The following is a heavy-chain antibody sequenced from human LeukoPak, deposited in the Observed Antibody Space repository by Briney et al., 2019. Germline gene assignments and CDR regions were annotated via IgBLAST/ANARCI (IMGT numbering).Heavy chain of an antibody. CDR3: ARDRADRGYYYDSSGYYSDY. D-gene: IGHD3-22*01. Sequence: ASVKVSCKASGYTFTSYYMHWVRQAPGQGLEWMGIINPSGGSTSYAQKFQGRVTMTRDTSTSTVYMELSSLRSEDTAVYYCARDRADRGYYYDSSGYYSDYWGQGTLVTVSS. V-gene: IGHV1-46*01. CDR1: GYTFTSYY. J-gene: IGHJ4*02. CDR2: INPSGGST.